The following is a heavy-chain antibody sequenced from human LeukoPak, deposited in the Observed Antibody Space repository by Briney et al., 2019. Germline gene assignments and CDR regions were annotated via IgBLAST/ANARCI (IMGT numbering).Heavy chain of an antibody. J-gene: IGHJ6*02. D-gene: IGHD2-8*01. CDR2: INPSGGGT. V-gene: IGHV1-46*01. CDR1: GYSLTTYY. CDR3: ASVYLYGMDV. Sequence: ASVTVSCKASGYSLTTYYMHWVRQAHGQGLEWMAIINPSGGGTKYAQKFQGRVTMTRDTPTNTVYMELSSLRTEDAAVYYCASVYLYGMDVWGQGTTVTVSS.